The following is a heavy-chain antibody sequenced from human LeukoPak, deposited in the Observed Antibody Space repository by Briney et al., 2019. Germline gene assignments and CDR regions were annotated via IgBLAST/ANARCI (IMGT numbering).Heavy chain of an antibody. CDR3: ARAEVEDILTGYYMVPDY. Sequence: RASVKVSFKVSGYTLTELSMHWVRQAPGKGLEWMGGFDPEYGETIYAQKFQGRVTMTEDTSTDTACMELSSLRPEDSAVYYCARAEVEDILTGYYMVPDYWGQGTLVTVSS. D-gene: IGHD3-9*01. J-gene: IGHJ4*02. CDR2: FDPEYGET. V-gene: IGHV1-24*01. CDR1: GYTLTELS.